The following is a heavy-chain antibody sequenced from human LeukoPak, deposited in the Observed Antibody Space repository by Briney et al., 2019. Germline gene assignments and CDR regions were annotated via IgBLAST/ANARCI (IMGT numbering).Heavy chain of an antibody. D-gene: IGHD2-21*02. J-gene: IGHJ5*02. CDR3: ARDGDLGWFDP. V-gene: IGHV4-59*01. CDR1: GGSISSYH. CDR2: IYYSGST. Sequence: SETLSLTCTVSGGSISSYHWSWIRQPPGKGLEWIGYIYYSGSTNSNPSLKSRVSISVDTSKNQFSLKLSSVTAADTAVYYCARDGDLGWFDPWGQGTLVTVSS.